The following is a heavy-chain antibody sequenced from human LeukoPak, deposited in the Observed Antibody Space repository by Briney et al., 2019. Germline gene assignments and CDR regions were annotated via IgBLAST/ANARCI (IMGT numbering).Heavy chain of an antibody. Sequence: VASVKVSCKASGYTFTTYDINWVRQATGQGVEWMGWMNPNSGNTGYAQKFQGRVTMTRNTSISTAYMELSSLRSEDTAVYYCARGPNKSDGGNSGSAWFDPWGQGTLVTVSS. CDR1: GYTFTTYD. V-gene: IGHV1-8*01. CDR3: ARGPNKSDGGNSGSAWFDP. CDR2: MNPNSGNT. J-gene: IGHJ5*02. D-gene: IGHD4-23*01.